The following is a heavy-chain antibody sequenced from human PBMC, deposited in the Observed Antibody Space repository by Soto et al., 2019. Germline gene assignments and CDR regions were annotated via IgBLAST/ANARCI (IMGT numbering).Heavy chain of an antibody. Sequence: QVQLVQSGAEVKKPGASVKVSCKASGYTFTSYGISWVRQAPGQGLEWMGWISAYNGNTNYAQKLQGRVTMTTDTATSTAYMELRSLRSDDTAVYYCARDKRRWLQSTEYYFDYWGQGTLVTVSS. D-gene: IGHD5-12*01. V-gene: IGHV1-18*01. CDR1: GYTFTSYG. J-gene: IGHJ4*02. CDR2: ISAYNGNT. CDR3: ARDKRRWLQSTEYYFDY.